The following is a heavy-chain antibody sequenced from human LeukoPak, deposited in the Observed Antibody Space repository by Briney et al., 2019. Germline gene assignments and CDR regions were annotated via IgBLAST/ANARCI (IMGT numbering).Heavy chain of an antibody. CDR3: AKGLTTHDY. J-gene: IGHJ4*02. Sequence: GGSLRLSCAASGFTFTDYAMTWVRQAPGKVLEWVSTIRYGADSTYYADSVKGRFTISRDNSKNTLYLQMNSLRADDTAVYYCAKGLTTHDYWGQGTLVTVSS. CDR2: IRYGADST. CDR1: GFTFTDYA. V-gene: IGHV3-23*01. D-gene: IGHD4-11*01.